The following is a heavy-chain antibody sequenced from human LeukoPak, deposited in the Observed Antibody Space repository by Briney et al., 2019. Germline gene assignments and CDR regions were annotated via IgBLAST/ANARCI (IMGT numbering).Heavy chain of an antibody. J-gene: IGHJ4*02. Sequence: GGSLRLSCAASGFTFSSYWMNWVRQAPGKGLEWVANIKQDGSEKYYVDSVKGRFTISRDNAKNSLYLQMNSLRAEDTAVYYCARVSRYYDSSGYLNYYFDYWGQGTLVTVSS. CDR2: IKQDGSEK. CDR1: GFTFSSYW. V-gene: IGHV3-7*01. D-gene: IGHD3-22*01. CDR3: ARVSRYYDSSGYLNYYFDY.